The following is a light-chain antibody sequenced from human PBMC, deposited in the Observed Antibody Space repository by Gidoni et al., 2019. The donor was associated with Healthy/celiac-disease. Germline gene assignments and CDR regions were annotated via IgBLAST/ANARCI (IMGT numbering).Light chain of an antibody. V-gene: IGKV1-33*01. CDR2: DAS. Sequence: DIQMTQSPSSLSASVGDRVTITCQASQDISNYLNWYQQKPGKAPKLLIYDASNLETGVPSSFSGSGSGTDFTFTIISLQPEDIATYYCQQYDNLPPYTFGQGTKLEIK. CDR1: QDISNY. CDR3: QQYDNLPPYT. J-gene: IGKJ2*01.